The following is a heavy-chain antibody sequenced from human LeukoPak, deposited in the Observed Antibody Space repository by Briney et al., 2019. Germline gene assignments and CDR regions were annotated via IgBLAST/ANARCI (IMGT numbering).Heavy chain of an antibody. CDR2: INSNGSST. Sequence: GGSLRLSCAASGFTFSSYWMHWVRQAPGKGLVWVSRINSNGSSTSYADSVKGRFTISRDNAKNTLYLQMNSLRAEDTAVYYCARGPPSGYSSSWYYFDYWGQGTLVTVSS. CDR1: GFTFSSYW. CDR3: ARGPPSGYSSSWYYFDY. V-gene: IGHV3-74*01. D-gene: IGHD6-13*01. J-gene: IGHJ4*02.